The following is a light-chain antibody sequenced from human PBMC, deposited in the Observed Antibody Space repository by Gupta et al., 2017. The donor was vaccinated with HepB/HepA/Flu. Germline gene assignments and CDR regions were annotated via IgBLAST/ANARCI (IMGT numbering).Light chain of an antibody. CDR1: SSNIGTNS. CDR2: RNN. CDR3: ATWDDSLSGWV. V-gene: IGLV1-47*01. J-gene: IGLJ3*02. Sequence: QSVLTQPPSASGTPGQRVTISCSGSSSNIGTNSVFWYQQLPGTAPKVLIYRNNQRPSGVPDRFSGSKSGTSAFLAISGLRSEDEADYYCATWDDSLSGWVFGGGTQVTVL.